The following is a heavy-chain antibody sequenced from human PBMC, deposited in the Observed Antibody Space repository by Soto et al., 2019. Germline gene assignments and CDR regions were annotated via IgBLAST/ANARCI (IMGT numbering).Heavy chain of an antibody. CDR3: ATDLYGSGSTSGDAFDI. Sequence: ASVKVSCKVSGYTLTELSMHWVRQAPGKRLEWMGGFDPEDGETIYAQKFQGRVTMTEDTSTDTAYMELSSLRSEDTAVYYCATDLYGSGSTSGDAFDIWGQGTMVTVSS. D-gene: IGHD3-10*01. CDR1: GYTLTELS. V-gene: IGHV1-24*01. J-gene: IGHJ3*02. CDR2: FDPEDGET.